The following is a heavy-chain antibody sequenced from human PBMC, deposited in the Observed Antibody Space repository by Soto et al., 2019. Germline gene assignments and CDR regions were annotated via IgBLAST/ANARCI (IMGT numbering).Heavy chain of an antibody. Sequence: SETLSLTCAVYGGSFSGYYWSWIRQPPGKGLEWIGEINHSGSTNYNPSLKSRVTISVDTSKNQFSLKLSSVTAADTAVYYCAREETYYDFWSGYCTNYYYYGMDVWGQGTTVT. V-gene: IGHV4-34*01. CDR1: GGSFSGYY. D-gene: IGHD3-3*01. CDR3: AREETYYDFWSGYCTNYYYYGMDV. CDR2: INHSGST. J-gene: IGHJ6*02.